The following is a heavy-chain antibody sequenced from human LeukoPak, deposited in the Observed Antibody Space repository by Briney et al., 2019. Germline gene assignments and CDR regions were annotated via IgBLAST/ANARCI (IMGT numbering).Heavy chain of an antibody. CDR1: GYTLTELS. CDR3: ATDPRYTPVSMDV. Sequence: ASVKVSRKVSGYTLTELSMHWVRQAPGKGLEWMGGFDPEDGETIYAQKFQGRVTMTEDTSTDTAYMELSGLRAEDTAVYYCATDPRYTPVSMDVWGQRTTVTVSS. V-gene: IGHV1-24*01. CDR2: FDPEDGET. D-gene: IGHD5-18*01. J-gene: IGHJ6*02.